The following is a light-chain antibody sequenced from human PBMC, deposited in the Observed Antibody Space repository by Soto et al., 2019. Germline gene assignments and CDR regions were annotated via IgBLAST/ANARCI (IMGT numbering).Light chain of an antibody. CDR3: QHYNNCDRT. V-gene: IGKV3-15*01. CDR1: QSVSSN. CDR2: GAS. J-gene: IGKJ1*01. Sequence: EIVMTQSQATLSVSPGERATLFCRASQSVSSNLAWYQQKPGQAPRLLIYGASNKATGIPARFSGSGSGTELTLTISRLQSEDFEVYYCQHYNNCDRTFGQGTKVEIK.